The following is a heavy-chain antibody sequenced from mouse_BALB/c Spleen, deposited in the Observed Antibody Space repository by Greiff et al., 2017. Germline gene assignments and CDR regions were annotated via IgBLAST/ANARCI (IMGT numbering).Heavy chain of an antibody. CDR2: ISYSGST. D-gene: IGHD1-1*01. CDR1: GYSITSDYA. J-gene: IGHJ1*01. CDR3: ASHYYGSSYRYFDV. V-gene: IGHV3-2*02. Sequence: DVKLQESGPGLVKPSQSLSLTCTVTGYSITSDYAWNWIRQFPGNKLEWMGYISYSGSTSYNPSLKSRISITRDTSKNQFFLQLNSVTTEDTATYYCASHYYGSSYRYFDVWGAGTTVTVSS.